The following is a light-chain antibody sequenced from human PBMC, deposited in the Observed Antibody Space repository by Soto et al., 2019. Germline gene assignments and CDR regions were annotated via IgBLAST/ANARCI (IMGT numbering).Light chain of an antibody. Sequence: EIVLTQSPGTLSLSPGERATLSCRASQSVSSNYLAWYQQKPGQXPKVLIYRASIRATGIPDRFTGSGSGTDLTLTISRLEPEDCEVYYCQQYGSSPLTFGGGTKVDIK. CDR1: QSVSSNY. CDR3: QQYGSSPLT. CDR2: RAS. V-gene: IGKV3-20*01. J-gene: IGKJ4*01.